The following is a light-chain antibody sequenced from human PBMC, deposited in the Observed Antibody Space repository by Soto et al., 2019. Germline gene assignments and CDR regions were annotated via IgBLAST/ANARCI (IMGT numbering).Light chain of an antibody. V-gene: IGKV3-15*01. Sequence: EIVMTQSPATLSVSPGERATLSCRASQSVRSDLAWYQQRPGQAPRLLIYGASTRATGIPARFSGSGSGTEFTPTISSLQSEDFALYYCQQYNDWPPWTFGQGTKVDIK. J-gene: IGKJ1*01. CDR3: QQYNDWPPWT. CDR1: QSVRSD. CDR2: GAS.